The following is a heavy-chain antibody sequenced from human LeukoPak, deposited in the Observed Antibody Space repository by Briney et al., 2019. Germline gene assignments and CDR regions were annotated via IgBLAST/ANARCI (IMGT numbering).Heavy chain of an antibody. CDR3: ARADCSSSTCYLRRSWFAP. CDR1: GFTLSNYY. V-gene: IGHV3-21*01. Sequence: PGGSLRLSCAASGFTLSNYYMNWVRQAPGEGLEWVSFISTSSRYIYYKDSVRGRFTISRDDAKNSLYLEMNTLRAEHTTVYYCARADCSSSTCYLRRSWFAPWGQGTLVTVSS. CDR2: ISTSSRYI. J-gene: IGHJ5*02. D-gene: IGHD2-2*01.